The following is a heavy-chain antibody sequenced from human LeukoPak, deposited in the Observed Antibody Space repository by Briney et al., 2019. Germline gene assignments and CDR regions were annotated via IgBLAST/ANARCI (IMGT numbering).Heavy chain of an antibody. D-gene: IGHD6-13*01. V-gene: IGHV3-21*01. CDR2: ISSSSSLI. Sequence: TGGSLRLSCAASGFTFSYYSMSWVRQAPGRGLEWVSCISSSSSLIFYSGSVRGRFTISRDNAKNLLYLHMNSLRVEDTAVYYCAEVDRGDYSSSPVPYYNYYMNVWGKGTTVTVSS. CDR3: AEVDRGDYSSSPVPYYNYYMNV. J-gene: IGHJ6*03. CDR1: GFTFSYYS.